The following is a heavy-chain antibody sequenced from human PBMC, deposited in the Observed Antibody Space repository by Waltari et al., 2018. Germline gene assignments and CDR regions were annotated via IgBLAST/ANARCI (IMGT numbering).Heavy chain of an antibody. D-gene: IGHD6-13*01. J-gene: IGHJ4*02. Sequence: EVQLVESGGGLVQPGGSLRLSCAASGFTFSRYAMSWVRQAPGKGLEWVSAISGSGGSTYYADSVKGRFTISIDNSKNTLYLQMNSLRAEDTVVYYCATEISSSWYPVYWGQGTLVTVSS. V-gene: IGHV3-23*04. CDR3: ATEISSSWYPVY. CDR2: ISGSGGST. CDR1: GFTFSRYA.